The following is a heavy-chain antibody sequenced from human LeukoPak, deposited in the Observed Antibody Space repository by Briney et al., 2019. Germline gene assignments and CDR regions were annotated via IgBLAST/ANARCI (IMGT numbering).Heavy chain of an antibody. CDR2: IIPIFGTA. V-gene: IGHV1-69*05. CDR1: GGTFSSYA. J-gene: IGHJ4*02. D-gene: IGHD3-22*01. CDR3: ARDGVGGPYYYDSSGYRFDY. Sequence: SVKVSCKASGGTFSSYAISWVRQAPGHGLEWMGRIIPIFGTANYAQKFQGRVTITTDESTSTAYMELSSLRSEDTAVYYCARDGVGGPYYYDSSGYRFDYWGQGTLVTVSS.